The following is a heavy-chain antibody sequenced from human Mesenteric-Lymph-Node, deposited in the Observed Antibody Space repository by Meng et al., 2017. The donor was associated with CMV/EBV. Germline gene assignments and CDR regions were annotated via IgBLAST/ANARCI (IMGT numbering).Heavy chain of an antibody. CDR3: ARLALDTGYRMFDS. J-gene: IGHJ4*02. D-gene: IGHD5-12*01. Sequence: GESLKISCAASGFIFSSYEMNWVRQAPGKGLEWVSYISSSGTTIYYANSVKGRFTISRDNAKNSLYLQMNSLRAEDTAVFYCARLALDTGYRMFDSWGQGILVTVSS. V-gene: IGHV3-48*03. CDR1: GFIFSSYE. CDR2: ISSSGTTI.